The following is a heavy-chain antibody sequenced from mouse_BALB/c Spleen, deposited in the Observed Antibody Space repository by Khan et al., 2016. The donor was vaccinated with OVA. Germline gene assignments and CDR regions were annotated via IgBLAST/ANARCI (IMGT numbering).Heavy chain of an antibody. Sequence: IQLMQSGPELMKPGASVKFSCKASGYSFTSYYLHWVMQSHGESLEWIGYVDPFSGGTTYNQKFKGKATLTVDKSSSTAYMHLSNLTSEDSAVYYFTRTGYVAWFTYWGQGTLVSVS. CDR1: GYSFTSYY. CDR2: VDPFSGGT. J-gene: IGHJ3*01. CDR3: TRTGYVAWFTY. V-gene: IGHV1S135*01. D-gene: IGHD2-2*01.